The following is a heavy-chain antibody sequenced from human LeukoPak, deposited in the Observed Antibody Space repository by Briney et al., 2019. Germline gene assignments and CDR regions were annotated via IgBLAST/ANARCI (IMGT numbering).Heavy chain of an antibody. V-gene: IGHV3-30*02. D-gene: IGHD3-16*02. CDR3: AKEYVSDDYVWGSYPGGY. Sequence: GGSLRLSCAASGFTFSSYGMHWVRQAPGKGLEWVAFIRYDGSNKYYADSVKGRFTISRDNSKNTLYLQMNSLRAEDTAVYYCAKEYVSDDYVWGSYPGGYWGQGTLVTVSS. CDR1: GFTFSSYG. J-gene: IGHJ4*02. CDR2: IRYDGSNK.